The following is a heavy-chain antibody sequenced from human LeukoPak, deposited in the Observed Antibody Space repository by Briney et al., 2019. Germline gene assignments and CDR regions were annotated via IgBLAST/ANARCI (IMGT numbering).Heavy chain of an antibody. CDR1: GSTFSHYG. CDR3: ARDSSGFDY. V-gene: IGHV3-30*02. D-gene: IGHD3-22*01. Sequence: GGSLRLSCAASGSTFSHYGMHWVRQAPGKGLEWVAFKQNDGSTTFYADSVKGRFTISRDNSKNTLFLQMNSLRAEDTAVYYCARDSSGFDYWGQGTLVTVSS. CDR2: KQNDGSTT. J-gene: IGHJ4*02.